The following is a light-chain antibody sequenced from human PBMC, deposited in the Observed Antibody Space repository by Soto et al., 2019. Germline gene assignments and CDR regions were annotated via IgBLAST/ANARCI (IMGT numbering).Light chain of an antibody. CDR1: QPVDPW. J-gene: IGKJ1*01. CDR3: QQYYSRET. Sequence: DIHMTQSPSTVSASVGDRVTITCRASQPVDPWLAWHQQKPGKAPRVLIYKTSDLENGVPSRFSGSRSGTDYTLHVSGVQPADCAPYSCQQYYSRETFGQGTKVDIK. CDR2: KTS. V-gene: IGKV1-5*03.